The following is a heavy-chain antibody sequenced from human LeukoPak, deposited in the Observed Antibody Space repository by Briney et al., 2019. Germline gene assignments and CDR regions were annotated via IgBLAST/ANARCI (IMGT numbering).Heavy chain of an antibody. V-gene: IGHV3-30*02. CDR1: GFTFSSYG. CDR2: IRYDGSNK. D-gene: IGHD6-19*01. Sequence: SGGSLRLSCAASGFTFSSYGMHWVRQAPGKGLERVAFIRYDGSNKYYADSVKGRFTISRDNSKNTLYLQMNSLRAEDTAVYYCAKDPDEAVAGTPFDYWGQGTLVTVSS. CDR3: AKDPDEAVAGTPFDY. J-gene: IGHJ4*02.